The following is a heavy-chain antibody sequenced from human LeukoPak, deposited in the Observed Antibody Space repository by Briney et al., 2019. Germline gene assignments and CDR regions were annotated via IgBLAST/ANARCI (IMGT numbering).Heavy chain of an antibody. J-gene: IGHJ4*02. CDR3: ARDRAVAGFRFDY. Sequence: ASVKVSCKTSGYTFTSYYIHWVRQAPGQGLEWMGVINPSGGSTGYPQKFQGRVTMTRDTPTSTVYMELSSLRFEDTAVYYCARDRAVAGFRFDYWGQGTLVTVSS. V-gene: IGHV1-46*01. CDR2: INPSGGST. CDR1: GYTFTSYY. D-gene: IGHD6-19*01.